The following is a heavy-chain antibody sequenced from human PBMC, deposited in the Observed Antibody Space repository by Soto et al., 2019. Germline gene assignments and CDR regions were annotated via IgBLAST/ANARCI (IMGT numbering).Heavy chain of an antibody. D-gene: IGHD3-10*01. CDR2: IIAYNGNT. Sequence: SWVRQAPGQGLEWMGWIIAYNGNTNYAQKLQGRVTMTTYTSTSTAYMELRSLRSDDTAVYYCAREYGSGSRFDYWGQGTLVTVSS. V-gene: IGHV1-18*01. J-gene: IGHJ4*02. CDR3: AREYGSGSRFDY.